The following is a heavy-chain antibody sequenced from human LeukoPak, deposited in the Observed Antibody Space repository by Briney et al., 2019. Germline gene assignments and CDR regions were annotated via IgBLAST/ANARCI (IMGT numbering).Heavy chain of an antibody. J-gene: IGHJ3*02. CDR2: IFYSGST. V-gene: IGHV4-39*07. D-gene: IGHD1-26*01. Sequence: SETLSLTCSVSSGSISDSNFYWVWIRQPPGKGLEWIGSIFYSGSTYYNPSLKSRVTISVDTSKNQFSLKLSSVTAADTAVYYCARVYGSYGDAFDIWGQGTMVTVSS. CDR3: ARVYGSYGDAFDI. CDR1: SGSISDSNFY.